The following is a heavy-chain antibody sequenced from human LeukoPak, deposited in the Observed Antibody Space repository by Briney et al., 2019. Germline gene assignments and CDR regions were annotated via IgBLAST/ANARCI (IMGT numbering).Heavy chain of an antibody. CDR3: ARVPYGNYHYYYMDV. Sequence: GGSLRFSCTASGFTVSNNYMNWVRQAPGKGLEWVSIIYTGGGTYYADSVKGRFTISRDNSKNTIYLQMNSLRAEDTAVYFCARVPYGNYHYYYMDVWGKGTTVTVSS. CDR1: GFTVSNNY. J-gene: IGHJ6*03. D-gene: IGHD3-10*01. CDR2: IYTGGGT. V-gene: IGHV3-53*01.